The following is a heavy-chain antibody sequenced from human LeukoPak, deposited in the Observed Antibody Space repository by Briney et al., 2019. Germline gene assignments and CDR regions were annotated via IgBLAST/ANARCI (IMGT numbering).Heavy chain of an antibody. Sequence: ASVRVSCKASGYTFTSLSFSWVRQSPGQGLEWMAWIRAFNGNTNYEQKFQDRVTMTTDTSTGTAYMELRSLRSDDTAVYYCAVGGVYCSGGACYSGSSAYMDVWGKGTTVTVSS. D-gene: IGHD2-15*01. V-gene: IGHV1-18*01. CDR3: AVGGVYCSGGACYSGSSAYMDV. CDR1: GYTFTSLS. J-gene: IGHJ6*03. CDR2: IRAFNGNT.